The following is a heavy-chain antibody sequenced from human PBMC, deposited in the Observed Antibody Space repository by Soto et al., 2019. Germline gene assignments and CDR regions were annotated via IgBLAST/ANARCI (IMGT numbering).Heavy chain of an antibody. J-gene: IGHJ6*02. CDR2: IIPIFGTA. D-gene: IGHD4-17*01. V-gene: IGHV1-69*13. CDR3: AVYDYGGNWWGSGTYYYGMDV. CDR1: GGTFSSYA. Sequence: SVKVSCKASGGTFSSYAISWVRQAPGQGLEWMGGIIPIFGTANYAQKFQGRVTITADESTSTAYMELSSLRSEDTAVYYCAVYDYGGNWWGSGTYYYGMDVWGQGTTVTVSS.